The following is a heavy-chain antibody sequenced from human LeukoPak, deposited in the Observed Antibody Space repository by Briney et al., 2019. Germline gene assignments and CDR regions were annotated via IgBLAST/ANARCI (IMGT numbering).Heavy chain of an antibody. CDR3: ARTGYSSGSSDY. CDR2: IFPSGSDT. V-gene: IGHV5-51*01. CDR1: GYGFTSYS. J-gene: IGHJ4*02. D-gene: IGHD6-25*01. Sequence: GESLKISCKGSGYGFTSYSIGWVRQMPGKGLEWMGIIFPSGSDTRYSPSFQGQVTISADRSISTAYLQWSSLKASDTAMYYCARTGYSSGSSDYWGQGTLVTVSS.